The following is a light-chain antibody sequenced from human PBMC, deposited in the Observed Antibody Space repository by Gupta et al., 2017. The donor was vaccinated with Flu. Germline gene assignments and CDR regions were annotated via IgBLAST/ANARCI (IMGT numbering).Light chain of an antibody. CDR3: SAWDYSRNRAV. J-gene: IGLJ3*02. CDR1: SKIGSDT. Sequence: SKIGSDTLHGYRQHPGAAPNLLVCSDDDRPAGFPVRFSVSKSGTAASVSISRSQSEDEADYYCSAWDYSRNRAVFGGGTKLTVL. V-gene: IGLV1-44*01. CDR2: SDD.